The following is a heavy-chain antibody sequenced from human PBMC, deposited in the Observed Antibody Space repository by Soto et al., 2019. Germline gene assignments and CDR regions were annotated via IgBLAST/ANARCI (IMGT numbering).Heavy chain of an antibody. CDR3: AKGAGDFRISFGP. V-gene: IGHV3-23*01. CDR1: GFTFSNYA. J-gene: IGHJ5*02. Sequence: AGGSLRLSCAVSGFTFSNYAISWVRQAPGKGLEWVSIISGGGDTSYYADSVKGRFTISRDNSKNTLYLQMNSLRAEDTAVYYCAKGAGDFRISFGPWGQGTLVTVSS. D-gene: IGHD3-3*01. CDR2: ISGGGDTS.